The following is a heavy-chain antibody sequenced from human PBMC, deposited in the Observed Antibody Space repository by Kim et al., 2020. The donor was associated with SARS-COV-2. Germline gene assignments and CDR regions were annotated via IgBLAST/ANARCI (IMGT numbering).Heavy chain of an antibody. D-gene: IGHD4-17*01. CDR1: GRTFSSYA. V-gene: IGHV1-69*13. Sequence: SVKVSCKASGRTFSSYAISWVRQAPGQGLEWMGGIIPILGTANYAQKFQGRVTITADESTSTAYMELSSLRSEDTAVYYCARDLGYGDYGFDYWGQGTLVTVSS. CDR3: ARDLGYGDYGFDY. J-gene: IGHJ4*02. CDR2: IIPILGTA.